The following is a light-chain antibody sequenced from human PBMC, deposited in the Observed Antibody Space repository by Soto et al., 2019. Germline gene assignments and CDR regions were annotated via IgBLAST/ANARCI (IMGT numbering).Light chain of an antibody. CDR2: DAS. V-gene: IGKV1-5*01. Sequence: DIQMTQSPSTLSASVGDRVTITCRASQSISSWLAWYQQKPGKAPKLLIYDASSWASGVPSRFSGSGSGTEFTLTISSLQPDDFATYYCQQYNSYSATFGQGTKVELK. J-gene: IGKJ1*01. CDR3: QQYNSYSAT. CDR1: QSISSW.